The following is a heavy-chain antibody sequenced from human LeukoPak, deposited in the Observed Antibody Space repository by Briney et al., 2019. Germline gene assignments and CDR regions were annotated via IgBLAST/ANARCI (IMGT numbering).Heavy chain of an antibody. J-gene: IGHJ6*03. Sequence: SETLSLTCTVSGASISSPGYHWSWIRQSPEKGLEWIGSVYYSGSPFVNPSLKSRVIISLDTSNQFSLKLNSVTAADTAVYYCARLGYHLLYAYYYYYMDVWGKGTTVTVSS. D-gene: IGHD3-16*01. CDR3: ARLGYHLLYAYYYYYMDV. V-gene: IGHV4-39*07. CDR2: VYYSGSP. CDR1: GASISSPGYH.